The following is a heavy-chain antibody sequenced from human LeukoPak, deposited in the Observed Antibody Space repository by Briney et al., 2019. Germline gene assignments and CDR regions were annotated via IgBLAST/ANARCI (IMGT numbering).Heavy chain of an antibody. Sequence: GGSLRLSCAASGFIFSNYGMHWVRQAPGKGLECVAFIRFDGTNKFYADSVKGRFTISRDNSKNTLYLQMNSLRAEDTAVYYCAKDRSRIVGATRDYWGQGTLVTVSS. J-gene: IGHJ4*02. D-gene: IGHD1-26*01. CDR3: AKDRSRIVGATRDY. CDR1: GFIFSNYG. CDR2: IRFDGTNK. V-gene: IGHV3-30*02.